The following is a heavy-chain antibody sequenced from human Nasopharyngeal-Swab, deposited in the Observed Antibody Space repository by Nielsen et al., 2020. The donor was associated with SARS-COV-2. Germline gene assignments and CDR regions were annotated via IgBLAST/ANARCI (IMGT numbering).Heavy chain of an antibody. J-gene: IGHJ4*02. D-gene: IGHD2-2*01. Sequence: GGSLRLSCAASGFTFSSYAMHWVRQAPGKGLEWVAVISYDGSNKYYADSVKGRFTISRDNSKNTLYLQMNSLRAEDTAVYYCARAPVPAASSDYWGQGTLVTVSS. CDR2: ISYDGSNK. CDR1: GFTFSSYA. V-gene: IGHV3-30-3*01. CDR3: ARAPVPAASSDY.